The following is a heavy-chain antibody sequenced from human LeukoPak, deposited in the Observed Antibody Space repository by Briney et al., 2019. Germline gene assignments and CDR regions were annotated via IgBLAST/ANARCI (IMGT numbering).Heavy chain of an antibody. D-gene: IGHD5-18*01. CDR2: INSNGDTT. CDR1: TLTFINYA. Sequence: GGSLRLSCSASTLTFINYAMTWVRQAPGKGLEYVSAINSNGDTTYYADSVKGRFTISRDNSKNTLYLQMSSLRAEDTAVYYCVTRGLYTARNHGEVDYWGQGTLVTVSS. V-gene: IGHV3-64*03. CDR3: VTRGLYTARNHGEVDY. J-gene: IGHJ4*02.